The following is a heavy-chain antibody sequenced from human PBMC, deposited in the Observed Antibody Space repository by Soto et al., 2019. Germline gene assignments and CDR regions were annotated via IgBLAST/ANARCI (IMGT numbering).Heavy chain of an antibody. Sequence: EVPLVESGGDLVQPGGSLRLSCAASGFTFSRFWMTWVRQAPGKGLEWVANIKQDGSEKYYVDSVKGRFTISRDNAKNSLYLQMNSLGAEDTAVYYCARVSWYYDSSAYLGAFDIWGQGTMVTVSS. J-gene: IGHJ3*02. CDR1: GFTFSRFW. D-gene: IGHD3-22*01. CDR3: ARVSWYYDSSAYLGAFDI. CDR2: IKQDGSEK. V-gene: IGHV3-7*01.